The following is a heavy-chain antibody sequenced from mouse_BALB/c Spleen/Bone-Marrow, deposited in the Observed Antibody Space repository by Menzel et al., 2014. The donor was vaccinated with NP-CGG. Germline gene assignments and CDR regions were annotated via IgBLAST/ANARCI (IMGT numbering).Heavy chain of an antibody. V-gene: IGHV14-3*02. CDR1: GFNVKDTY. D-gene: IGHD2-14*01. J-gene: IGHJ1*01. CDR3: ASYRYAWYFDV. Sequence: EVQLQQSGAELVKPGASVKLSCTASGFNVKDTYMQWVKQRPEQGLEWIGRIDPANGNTKYDPKFQGKATITADTSSNTAYLQLSSLTSEDTAVYYCASYRYAWYFDVWGAGTTVTVSS. CDR2: IDPANGNT.